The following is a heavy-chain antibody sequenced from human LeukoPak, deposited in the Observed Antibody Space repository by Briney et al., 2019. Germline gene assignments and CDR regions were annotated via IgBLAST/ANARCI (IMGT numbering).Heavy chain of an antibody. D-gene: IGHD6-13*01. CDR1: GGSISSYY. V-gene: IGHV4-59*08. CDR2: IYYSGST. CDR3: ARHPKYSSSWYSFDY. Sequence: SETLSLTCTVSGGSISSYYWSWIRQPPGKGLEWIGYIYYSGSTNYNPSLKSRVTTSVDTSKNQFSLKLSSVTAADTAVYYCARHPKYSSSWYSFDYWGQGTLVTVSS. J-gene: IGHJ4*02.